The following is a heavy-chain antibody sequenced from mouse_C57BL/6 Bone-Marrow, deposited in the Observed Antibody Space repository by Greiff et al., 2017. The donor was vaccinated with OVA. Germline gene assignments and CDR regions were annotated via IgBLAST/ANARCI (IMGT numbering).Heavy chain of an antibody. Sequence: VQLKESGAELVRPGASVKLSCTASGFNIKDDYMHWVKQRPEQGLEWIGWIDPENGDTEYASKFQGKATITADTSSNTAYLQLSSLTSEDTAVYYCTSPNYYGSSYAYWGQGTTLTVSS. CDR1: GFNIKDDY. CDR2: IDPENGDT. V-gene: IGHV14-4*01. J-gene: IGHJ2*01. CDR3: TSPNYYGSSYAY. D-gene: IGHD1-1*01.